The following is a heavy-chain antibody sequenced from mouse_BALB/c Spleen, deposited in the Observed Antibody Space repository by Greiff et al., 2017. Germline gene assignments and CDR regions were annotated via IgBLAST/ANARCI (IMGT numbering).Heavy chain of an antibody. D-gene: IGHD1-2*01. V-gene: IGHV5-17*02. J-gene: IGHJ3*01. CDR2: ISSGSSTI. Sequence: EVKVVESGGGLVQPGGSRKLSCAASGFTFSSFGMHWVRQAPEKGLEWVAYISSGSSTIYYADTVKGRFTISRDNPKNTLFLQMTSLRSEDTAMYYCARDITTAFAYWGQGTLVTVSA. CDR1: GFTFSSFG. CDR3: ARDITTAFAY.